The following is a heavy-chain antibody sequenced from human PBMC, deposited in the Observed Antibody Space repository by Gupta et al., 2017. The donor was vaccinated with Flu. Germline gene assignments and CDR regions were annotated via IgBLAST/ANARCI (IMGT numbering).Heavy chain of an antibody. CDR2: IKEDGSTK. CDR3: ARDRAYNCFDY. D-gene: IGHD4-11*01. V-gene: IGHV3-7*01. Sequence: EVQLVESGGGLVQPGGSLRLSCAVSGFTFSRSWMTWVRQAPGKGLEWVDNIKEDGSTKNYVDSVKGRFTISRDNAKNSLFLQMDSLRAEDTAVYYCARDRAYNCFDYWGQGALVTVSS. J-gene: IGHJ4*02. CDR1: GFTFSRSW.